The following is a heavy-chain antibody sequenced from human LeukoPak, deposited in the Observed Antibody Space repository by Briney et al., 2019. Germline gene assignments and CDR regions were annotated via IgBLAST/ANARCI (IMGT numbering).Heavy chain of an antibody. Sequence: SETLSLTCAVYGGSFSVYYWSWIRQPPGKGLEWIGEINHSGSTNYNPSLKSRVTISVDTSKNQFSLKLSSVTAADTAVYYCARGPTPHYYGSGSYRYWGQGTLVTVSS. V-gene: IGHV4-34*01. CDR2: INHSGST. CDR3: ARGPTPHYYGSGSYRY. D-gene: IGHD3-10*01. J-gene: IGHJ4*02. CDR1: GGSFSVYY.